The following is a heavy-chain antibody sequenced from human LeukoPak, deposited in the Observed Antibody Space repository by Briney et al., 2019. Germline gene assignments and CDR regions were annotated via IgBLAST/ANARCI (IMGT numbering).Heavy chain of an antibody. CDR3: AADRYCSGGSCLSRFDP. CDR1: GFTFTSSA. D-gene: IGHD2-15*01. V-gene: IGHV1-58*02. CDR2: IVVGSGNT. Sequence: SVKVSCKASGFTFTSSAMQWVRQARGQRLEWIGWIVVGSGNTNYAQKFQERVTITRDMSTSTAYMELSSLRSEDTAVYYCAADRYCSGGSCLSRFDPWGQGTLVTVSS. J-gene: IGHJ5*02.